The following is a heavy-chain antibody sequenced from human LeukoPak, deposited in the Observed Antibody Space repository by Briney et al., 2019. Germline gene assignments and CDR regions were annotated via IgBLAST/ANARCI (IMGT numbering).Heavy chain of an antibody. D-gene: IGHD2-8*01. CDR1: GFTFSSYG. J-gene: IGHJ6*02. CDR3: ARDRPCANGVCHSPPGMDV. CDR2: IWFDGKNE. V-gene: IGHV3-33*01. Sequence: GGSLRLSCAASGFTFSSYGMHWVRQAPGKGLEWVADIWFDGKNEHFADSVKGRFTISRDNSKNTMYLQINSLRAEDTAVYYCARDRPCANGVCHSPPGMDVWGQGTTVTVSS.